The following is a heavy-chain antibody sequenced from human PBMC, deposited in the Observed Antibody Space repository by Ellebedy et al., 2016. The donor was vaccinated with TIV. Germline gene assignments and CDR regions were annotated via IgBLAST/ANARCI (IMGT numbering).Heavy chain of an antibody. Sequence: MPSETLSLTCAISGDSVSSNGAAWNWIRQSPSRGLEWLGRTYYRSNWYYDYALSVRSRMTIKPDTSKNQFSLKLSSVTAADAAVYYCARWTTVVIHDAFDIWGQGTMVTVSS. V-gene: IGHV6-1*01. CDR3: ARWTTVVIHDAFDI. J-gene: IGHJ3*02. CDR2: TYYRSNWYY. D-gene: IGHD4-23*01. CDR1: GDSVSSNGAA.